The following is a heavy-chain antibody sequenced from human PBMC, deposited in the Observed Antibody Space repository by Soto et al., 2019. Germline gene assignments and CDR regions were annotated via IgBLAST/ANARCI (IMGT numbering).Heavy chain of an antibody. CDR2: ISYDGSNK. CDR3: ARDSDSV. V-gene: IGHV3-30-3*01. J-gene: IGHJ4*02. Sequence: GGSLRLSCAASGFTFSSYWMSWVRQAPGKGLEWVAVISYDGSNKYYADSVKGRFTISRDNSKNTLYLQMNSLRAEDTAVYYCARDSDSVWGQGTLVTVSS. CDR1: GFTFSSYW. D-gene: IGHD2-21*01.